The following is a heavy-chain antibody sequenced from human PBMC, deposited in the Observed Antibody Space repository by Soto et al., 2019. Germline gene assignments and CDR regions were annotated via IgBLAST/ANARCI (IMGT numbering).Heavy chain of an antibody. CDR1: GASINFYY. CDR3: ARGGGSPYHNPEFDF. CDR2: FSSSGST. J-gene: IGHJ4*02. Sequence: PSETLSLTCAVSGASINFYYWNWIRQPPGRGLEWVVSFSSSGSTNYNPSLESRVTISLDTSKNQFSLTLNSVTAADTAVYYCARGGGSPYHNPEFDFWGQGTLVTVSS. D-gene: IGHD3-10*01. V-gene: IGHV4-59*01.